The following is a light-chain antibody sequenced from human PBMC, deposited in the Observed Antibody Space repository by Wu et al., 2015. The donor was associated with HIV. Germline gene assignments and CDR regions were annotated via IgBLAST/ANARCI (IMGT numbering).Light chain of an antibody. CDR1: RLLVKIH. CDR2: GTY. Sequence: QSPDTLSVXPGKEPLFLVDRVRLLVKIHLAWYRQKSGQPPNLLMTGTYERATGVPDRFVGSGSGTNYTLTITKVEAEDFAMYFCQCFEGFGQGTRLEIK. CDR3: QCFEG. J-gene: IGKJ2*03. V-gene: IGKV3-20*01.